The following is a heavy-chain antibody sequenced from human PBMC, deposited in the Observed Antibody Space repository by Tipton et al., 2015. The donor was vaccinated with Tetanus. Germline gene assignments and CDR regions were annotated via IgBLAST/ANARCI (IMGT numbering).Heavy chain of an antibody. V-gene: IGHV4-39*01. CDR1: GDSVSSSRYY. J-gene: IGHJ4*02. Sequence: GLVKPSEPLSLTCTVSGDSVSSSRYYWGWVRQPPGKGLEWIGRIYYSGSTSYNPSLKSRVTISVDTSKNQFSLERNSVTAADTAVYYCARRGGDFLTGYYDSWGQGTLVTVSS. CDR2: IYYSGST. CDR3: ARRGGDFLTGYYDS. D-gene: IGHD3-9*01.